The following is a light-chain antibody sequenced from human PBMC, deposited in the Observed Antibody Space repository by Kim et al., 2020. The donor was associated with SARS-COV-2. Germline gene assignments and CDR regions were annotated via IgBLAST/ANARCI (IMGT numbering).Light chain of an antibody. J-gene: IGKJ3*01. CDR1: QGISSA. Sequence: AIQLTQSPSSLSASVGDRVTITCRASQGISSALAWYQQKPGKAPKLLIYDASSLESGVPSRFSGSGSGTDFTLTISSLQPEDFATYYCQQFNSYRTFGPGTKVDIK. CDR2: DAS. V-gene: IGKV1-13*02. CDR3: QQFNSYRT.